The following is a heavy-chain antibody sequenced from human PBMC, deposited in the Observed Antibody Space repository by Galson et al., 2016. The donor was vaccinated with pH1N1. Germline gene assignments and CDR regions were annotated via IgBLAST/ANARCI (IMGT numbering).Heavy chain of an antibody. CDR2: ISTSGSDI. CDR1: GFIFYAYE. J-gene: IGHJ6*03. D-gene: IGHD2/OR15-2a*01. Sequence: SLRLSCAASGFIFYAYEMTWVRQAPGKGLEWLSYISTSGSDIYYADSVKGRFTISRDNAKNSLVLQMNNLGVEDTAVYYCVRDRLDKVNSWPPFSHYYYMDVWGKGTTVTVSS. CDR3: VRDRLDKVNSWPPFSHYYYMDV. V-gene: IGHV3-48*03.